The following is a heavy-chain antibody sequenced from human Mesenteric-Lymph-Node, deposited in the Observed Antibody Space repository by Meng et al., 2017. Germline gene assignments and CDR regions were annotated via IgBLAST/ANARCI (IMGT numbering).Heavy chain of an antibody. Sequence: EVQLVESGGGLVKPGGSLILSCAASGFTFSSYSMNWFRLTPGKGLEWVSYISSSSSYIYYADSVKGRFTIYRDNAKNSLYLKMNSLRAEDKDLYYCARDPGGEAAIGLWGRGTLVTVSS. V-gene: IGHV3-21*01. CDR2: ISSSSSYI. CDR1: GFTFSSYS. CDR3: ARDPGGEAAIGL. D-gene: IGHD2-2*01. J-gene: IGHJ2*01.